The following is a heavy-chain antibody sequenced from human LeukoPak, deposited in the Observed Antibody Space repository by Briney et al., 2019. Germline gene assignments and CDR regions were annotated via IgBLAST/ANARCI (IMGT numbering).Heavy chain of an antibody. Sequence: TSETLSLTCTVSGGSISSGGYYWSWIRQHPGKGLEWIGYIYYSGSTYYNPSLKGRATISVDTSKNQFSLKLSSVTAADTAVYYCASAGYDFWSGYFDYWGQGTLVTVSS. V-gene: IGHV4-31*03. J-gene: IGHJ4*02. D-gene: IGHD3-3*01. CDR3: ASAGYDFWSGYFDY. CDR1: GGSISSGGYY. CDR2: IYYSGST.